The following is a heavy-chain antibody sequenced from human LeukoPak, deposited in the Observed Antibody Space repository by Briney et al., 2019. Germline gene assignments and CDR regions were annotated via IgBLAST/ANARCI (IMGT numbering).Heavy chain of an antibody. CDR1: GGSISSGSYY. J-gene: IGHJ6*03. CDR2: IYTSGST. V-gene: IGHV4-61*02. CDR3: ARDVVVVPAREYYYMDV. Sequence: SETLSLTCTVSGGSISSGSYYWRWIRQPAGTGLEWIGRIYTSGSTNYNPSLKSRVTISVDTSKNQFSLKLSAVTAADTAVYYCARDVVVVPAREYYYMDVWGKGTTVTVSS. D-gene: IGHD2-15*01.